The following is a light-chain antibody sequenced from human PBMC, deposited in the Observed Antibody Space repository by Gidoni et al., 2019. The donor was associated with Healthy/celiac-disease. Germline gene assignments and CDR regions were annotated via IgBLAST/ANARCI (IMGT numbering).Light chain of an antibody. V-gene: IGKV3-20*01. J-gene: IGKJ2*01. CDR3: QQYGSSPPYT. CDR1: QSVSSSY. Sequence: EIVFPQSPGTLSLSPGERATLSCRASQSVSSSYLAWYQQKPGQAPRLLIYGASSRATGITDRFSGSGSGTDFTLTISRLEPEDFAVYYCQQYGSSPPYTFGQGTKLEIK. CDR2: GAS.